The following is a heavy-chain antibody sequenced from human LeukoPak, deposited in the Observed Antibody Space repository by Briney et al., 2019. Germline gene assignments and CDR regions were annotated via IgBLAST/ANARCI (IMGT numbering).Heavy chain of an antibody. V-gene: IGHV1-46*01. Sequence: ASVKVSCKASEYTFTGYYMHWVRQAPGQGLEWMGIINPSGGSTSYAQKFQGRVTMTRDMSTSTVYMELSSLRSEDTAVYYCARDPRYCSGGSCENGYYMDVWGKGTTVTVSS. CDR3: ARDPRYCSGGSCENGYYMDV. J-gene: IGHJ6*03. CDR1: EYTFTGYY. CDR2: INPSGGST. D-gene: IGHD2-15*01.